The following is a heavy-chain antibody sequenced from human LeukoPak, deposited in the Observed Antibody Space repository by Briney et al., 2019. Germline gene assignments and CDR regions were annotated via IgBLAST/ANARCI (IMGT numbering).Heavy chain of an antibody. Sequence: ASVKVSCKASGYTFTSYGISWVRQAPGQGLEWMGWISAYNGNTNYAQKLQGRVTMTTDASTSTAYMELRSLRSDDTAVYYCASRIAARPPNDFDYWGQGTLVTVTS. CDR1: GYTFTSYG. CDR2: ISAYNGNT. D-gene: IGHD6-6*01. V-gene: IGHV1-18*01. CDR3: ASRIAARPPNDFDY. J-gene: IGHJ4*02.